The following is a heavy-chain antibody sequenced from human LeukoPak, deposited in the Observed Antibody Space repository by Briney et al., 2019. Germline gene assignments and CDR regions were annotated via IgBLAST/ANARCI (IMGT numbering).Heavy chain of an antibody. J-gene: IGHJ4*02. V-gene: IGHV4-30-4*01. CDR3: ARGKYYYDSSGYYVDY. CDR1: GGSISSGDYY. CDR2: IYYSGST. D-gene: IGHD3-22*01. Sequence: SETLSLTRTVSGGSISSGDYYWSWIRQPPGKGLEWIGYIYYSGSTYYNPSLKSRVTISVDTSKNQFSLKLSSVTAADTAVYYCARGKYYYDSSGYYVDYWGQGTLVTVSS.